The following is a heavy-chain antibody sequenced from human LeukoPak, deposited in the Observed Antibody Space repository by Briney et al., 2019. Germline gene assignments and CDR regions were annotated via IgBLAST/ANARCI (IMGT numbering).Heavy chain of an antibody. CDR1: GFTFSTSW. V-gene: IGHV3-7*05. Sequence: GGSLRLSCAASGFTFSTSWMSWVRQAPGKGLEWVATINQDESKTYNVDSVRGRFTISRDNAKNSLYLQMNSLRADDTAVYFCAREYSSSARDYWGQGTLVTVSS. CDR3: AREYSSSARDY. CDR2: INQDESKT. D-gene: IGHD6-6*01. J-gene: IGHJ4*02.